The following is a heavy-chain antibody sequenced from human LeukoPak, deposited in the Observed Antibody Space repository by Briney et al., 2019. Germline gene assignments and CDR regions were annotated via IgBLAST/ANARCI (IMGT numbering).Heavy chain of an antibody. D-gene: IGHD3-22*01. CDR2: LHSDGRI. Sequence: PGGSLRLSCAASGFIVSSRYMSWIRQAPGKGLEWVAVLHSDGRIHYAASVKGRFTISRDNSKNTLYLEMNSLRAEDMAVYYCATPERSDTSGYYYWGQGTLVTVSS. J-gene: IGHJ4*02. CDR3: ATPERSDTSGYYY. CDR1: GFIVSSRY. V-gene: IGHV3-53*01.